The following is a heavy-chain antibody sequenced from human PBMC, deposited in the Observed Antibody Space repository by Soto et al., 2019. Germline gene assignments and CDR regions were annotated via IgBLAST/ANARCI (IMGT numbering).Heavy chain of an antibody. Sequence: PGGSLRLSCAASGFTFSSYAMSWVRQAPGKGLEWVSAISGSGGSTYYADSVKGRFTISRDNSKNTLYLQMNSLRAEDTAVYYCAKDRQKRDGPALSALRYYFDYWGQGTLVTVSS. V-gene: IGHV3-23*01. CDR1: GFTFSSYA. CDR3: AKDRQKRDGPALSALRYYFDY. D-gene: IGHD2-2*01. J-gene: IGHJ4*02. CDR2: ISGSGGST.